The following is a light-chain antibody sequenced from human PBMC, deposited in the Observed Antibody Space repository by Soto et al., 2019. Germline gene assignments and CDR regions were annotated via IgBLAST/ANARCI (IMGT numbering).Light chain of an antibody. J-gene: IGKJ5*01. CDR3: QQRNSWPIT. CDR2: HAS. V-gene: IGKV3-11*01. CDR1: QSVGSL. Sequence: EIVLTQSPATLSLSPGEGATLSCRASQSVGSLLAWYQQKPGQAPRLVIYHASNRATGIPARFSGSGSGTDLTLTISSLEPEDFAVYYCQQRNSWPITFGQGTRLEIK.